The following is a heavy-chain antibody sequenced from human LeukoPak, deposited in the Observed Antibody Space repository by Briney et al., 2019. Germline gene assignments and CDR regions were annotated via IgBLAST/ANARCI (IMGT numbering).Heavy chain of an antibody. D-gene: IGHD6-13*01. CDR1: GFTVSSNY. CDR2: IYSGGST. J-gene: IGHJ4*02. V-gene: IGHV3-66*01. Sequence: GGSLRLSCAASGFTVSSNYMSGVRQAPGKGLEWVSVIYSGGSTYYADYVRGRFTISRDNYKNTLYLQMNSVRAEDTAVYYCARWRSSWYALYYWGQGTLVTVS. CDR3: ARWRSSWYALYY.